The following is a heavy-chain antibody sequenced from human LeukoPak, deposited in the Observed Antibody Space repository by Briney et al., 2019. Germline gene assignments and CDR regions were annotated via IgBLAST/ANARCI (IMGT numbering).Heavy chain of an antibody. Sequence: ASVKVSCKASGYTFTSYGISWVRQAPGQGLEWMGWISAYNGNTNYAQKLQGRVTMTTDTSTSTAYMELRSLRSDDTAVYYCARDTGDYYYDSSGYYGAFDIWGQGTMVTVSS. D-gene: IGHD3-22*01. V-gene: IGHV1-18*01. CDR2: ISAYNGNT. CDR1: GYTFTSYG. CDR3: ARDTGDYYYDSSGYYGAFDI. J-gene: IGHJ3*02.